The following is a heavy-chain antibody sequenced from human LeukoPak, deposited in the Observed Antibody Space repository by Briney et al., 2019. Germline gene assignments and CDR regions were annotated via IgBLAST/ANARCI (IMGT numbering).Heavy chain of an antibody. V-gene: IGHV3-21*01. D-gene: IGHD2-21*02. CDR2: ISSSSDYI. J-gene: IGHJ6*02. CDR3: ARSRSDSNYKGMDV. Sequence: GGSLRLSCPASGFTFRDYSMSWVRQAPGKGLEWVSSISSSSDYIYYADSVKGRFTISRDNARNSLYLQMNSLRAEDTAVYYCARSRSDSNYKGMDVWGQGTTVTVSS. CDR1: GFTFRDYS.